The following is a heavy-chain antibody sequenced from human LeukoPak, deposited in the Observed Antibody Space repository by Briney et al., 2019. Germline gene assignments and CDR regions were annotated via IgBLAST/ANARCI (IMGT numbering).Heavy chain of an antibody. V-gene: IGHV6-1*01. CDR1: GDSVSSNSAA. D-gene: IGHD6-13*01. Sequence: SQTLSLTCAISGDSVSSNSAAWNWIRQSPSRGLEWLGRTYYRSKWYNDYAVSMESRITINPDTSKNQVSLQLNSVTSEDTAVYYCARVVTPRYSSTWTWFDPWGQGTLVIVSS. CDR3: ARVVTPRYSSTWTWFDP. CDR2: TYYRSKWYN. J-gene: IGHJ5*02.